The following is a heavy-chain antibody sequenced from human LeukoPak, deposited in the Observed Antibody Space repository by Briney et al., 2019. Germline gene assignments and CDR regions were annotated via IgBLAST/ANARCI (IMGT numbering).Heavy chain of an antibody. CDR3: ARENSSSWPYYYYYMDV. J-gene: IGHJ6*03. D-gene: IGHD6-13*01. CDR1: GYTFTGYY. CDR2: INPNSGGT. V-gene: IGHV1-2*02. Sequence: GASVKVSCKASGYTFTGYYMHWVRQAPGQGLEGMGWINPNSGGTNYAQKFQGRVTMTRDTSISTAYMELSRLRSDDTAVYYCARENSSSWPYYYYYMDVWGKGTTVTVSS.